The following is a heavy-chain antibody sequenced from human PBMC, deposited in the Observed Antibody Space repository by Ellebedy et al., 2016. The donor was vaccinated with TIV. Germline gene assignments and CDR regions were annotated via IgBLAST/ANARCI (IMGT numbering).Heavy chain of an antibody. J-gene: IGHJ4*02. CDR1: SYTFASYG. CDR3: AREESTGWFWDY. CDR2: ISTYNGKT. D-gene: IGHD6-13*01. V-gene: IGHV1-18*01. Sequence: ASVKVSXKASSYTFASYGITWVRQAPGQGLEWMGWISTYNGKTESAQKLQGRVTMTTSTSSRTVYMELRSLRSDDTAVYFCAREESTGWFWDYWGQGTLVNVSS.